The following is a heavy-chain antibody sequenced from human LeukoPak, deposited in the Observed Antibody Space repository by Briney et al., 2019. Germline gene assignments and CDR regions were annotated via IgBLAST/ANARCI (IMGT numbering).Heavy chain of an antibody. CDR3: ARGHYGRDY. CDR2: INQDGSEK. J-gene: IGHJ4*02. CDR1: GFTFRTSW. D-gene: IGHD3-10*01. V-gene: IGHV3-7*01. Sequence: GGSLRLSCAASGFTFRTSWMTWVHQAPGKGLEWVAHINQDGSEKYYVDSVQGRFTISRDNAKDSLYLQINSLRVDDTAVYYCARGHYGRDYWGQGTPVTVSS.